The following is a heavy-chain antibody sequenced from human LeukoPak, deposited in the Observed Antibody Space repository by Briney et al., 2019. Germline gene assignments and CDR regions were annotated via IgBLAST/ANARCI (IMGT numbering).Heavy chain of an antibody. CDR1: GLTFSDYY. CDR2: ISSSGSTI. CDR3: ARDGDYDFLNWFDP. V-gene: IGHV3-11*01. Sequence: GGSLRLSCAASGLTFSDYYMSWIRQAPGKGLEWVSYISSSGSTIYYADSVKGRFTISRDNAKNSLYLQMNSLRAEDTAVYYCARDGDYDFLNWFDPWGQGTLVTVSS. J-gene: IGHJ5*02. D-gene: IGHD3-3*01.